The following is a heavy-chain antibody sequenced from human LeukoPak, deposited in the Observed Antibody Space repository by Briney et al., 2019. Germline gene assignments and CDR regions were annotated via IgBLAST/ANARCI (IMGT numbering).Heavy chain of an antibody. J-gene: IGHJ4*02. CDR2: IYYSGST. V-gene: IGHV4-61*01. CDR1: GGSVSSGSYY. CDR3: ARGPTSSWFSRHFDY. Sequence: SETLSLTCTVSGGSVSSGSYYWSWIRQPPGKGLEWIGYIYYSGSTNYNPSLKSRVTISVDTSKNQFSLKLSSVTAADTAVYYCARGPTSSWFSRHFDYWGQGTLVTVSS. D-gene: IGHD6-13*01.